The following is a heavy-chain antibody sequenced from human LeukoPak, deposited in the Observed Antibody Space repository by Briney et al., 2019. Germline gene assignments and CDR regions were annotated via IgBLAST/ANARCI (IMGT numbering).Heavy chain of an antibody. Sequence: SSVKVSCKAPGGTFSSYAISWVRQAPGQGLEWMGRIIPIFGTANYAQKFQGRVTITTDESTSTAYMELSSPRSEDTAVYYCARLSDYGDLDYWGQGTLVTVSS. J-gene: IGHJ4*02. CDR1: GGTFSSYA. V-gene: IGHV1-69*05. D-gene: IGHD4-17*01. CDR3: ARLSDYGDLDY. CDR2: IIPIFGTA.